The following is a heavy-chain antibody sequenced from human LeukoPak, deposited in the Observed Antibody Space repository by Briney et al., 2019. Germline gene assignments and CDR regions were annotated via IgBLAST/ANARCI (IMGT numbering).Heavy chain of an antibody. CDR3: ARVSQYYATGGPVGDY. J-gene: IGHJ4*02. D-gene: IGHD3-10*01. CDR2: INPSGGST. V-gene: IGHV1-46*01. CDR1: GYTFTTYF. Sequence: GASVKVSCKASGYTFTTYFIHWVRQAPGQGLEWMGIINPSGGSTSYAQKFQGRITMTRDTSTSTVYMELSSLRSEDTAVYYCARVSQYYATGGPVGDYWGQGTLVTVSS.